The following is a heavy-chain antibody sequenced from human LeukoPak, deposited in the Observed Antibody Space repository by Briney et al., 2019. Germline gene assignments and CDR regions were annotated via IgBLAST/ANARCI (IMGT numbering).Heavy chain of an antibody. V-gene: IGHV3-23*01. D-gene: IGHD6-19*01. Sequence: GGSLRLSCAASGFTFSSYAMSWVRQAPGKGLEWVSAISGSGGSTYYAASVKGRFTISRDNSKNTLYLQMNSLRAEDTAVYYCAKDPRSEKEAFYFDYWGQGTLVTVSS. CDR3: AKDPRSEKEAFYFDY. CDR2: ISGSGGST. CDR1: GFTFSSYA. J-gene: IGHJ4*02.